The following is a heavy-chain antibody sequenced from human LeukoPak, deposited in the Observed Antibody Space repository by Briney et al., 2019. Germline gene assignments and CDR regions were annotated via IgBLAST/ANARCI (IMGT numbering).Heavy chain of an antibody. CDR2: ISWDGGST. J-gene: IGHJ5*02. CDR3: AKDPFA. Sequence: GGSLRLSCAASGFTFDDYTMHWVRQAPGKGLEWVSLISWDGGSTYYAASVKGRFTISRDNSKNTLYLQMNSLRAEDTAVYYCAKDPFAWGQGTLVTVSS. CDR1: GFTFDDYT. V-gene: IGHV3-43*01.